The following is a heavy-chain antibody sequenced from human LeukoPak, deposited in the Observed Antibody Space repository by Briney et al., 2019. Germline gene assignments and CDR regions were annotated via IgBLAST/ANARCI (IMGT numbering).Heavy chain of an antibody. CDR3: AKTTLRWELLQGYYYDY. D-gene: IGHD1-26*01. V-gene: IGHV3-23*01. CDR1: GFTFSSYA. J-gene: IGHJ4*02. CDR2: ISGSGVST. Sequence: PGGSLRLSCAASGFTFSSYAMSWVRQAPGKGLEWVSAISGSGVSTYYADSVKGRFTISRDNSKNTLYLQMNSLRAEDTAVYYCAKTTLRWELLQGYYYDYWGQGTLVTVSS.